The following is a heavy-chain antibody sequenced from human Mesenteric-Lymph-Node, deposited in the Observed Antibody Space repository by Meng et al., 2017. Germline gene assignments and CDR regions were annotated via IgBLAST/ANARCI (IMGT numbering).Heavy chain of an antibody. Sequence: ASVKVSCKASGFSFSDYHIHWVRQAPGQGLEWMGNINPTSHTSYAQKFQGRVTMSRDTSTSTVHMELSSLTSEDTAVYYCARAHPYYDILPGYQPLDYWGQGTLVTVSS. CDR2: INPTSHT. CDR3: ARAHPYYDILPGYQPLDY. V-gene: IGHV1-46*01. CDR1: GFSFSDYH. D-gene: IGHD3-9*01. J-gene: IGHJ4*02.